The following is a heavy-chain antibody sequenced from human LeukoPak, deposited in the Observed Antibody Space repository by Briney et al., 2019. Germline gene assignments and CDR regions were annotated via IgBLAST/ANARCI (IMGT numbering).Heavy chain of an antibody. CDR1: GYTFTTYG. CDR3: ARDTTVVTPDGLDI. J-gene: IGHJ3*02. Sequence: GASVKVSCKASGYTFTTYGISWVRQAPGQGLEWMGWISAHNGNTNYAQKLLDRVTMTTDTSTNTAYMELRSLRSDDTAVYYCARDTTVVTPDGLDIWGQGTMVTVSS. D-gene: IGHD4-23*01. V-gene: IGHV1-18*01. CDR2: ISAHNGNT.